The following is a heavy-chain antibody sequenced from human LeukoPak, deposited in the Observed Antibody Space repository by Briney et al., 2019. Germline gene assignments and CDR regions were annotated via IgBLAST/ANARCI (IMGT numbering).Heavy chain of an antibody. Sequence: ASVKVSCKASGYTFTSYYMHWVRQAPGQGLEWMGIINPSGGSTSYAQKFQGRVIMTRDMSTSTVYVELSSLRSEDTAVYYCARPSPRFCSSTSCYETFFDYWGQGTLVTVSS. V-gene: IGHV1-46*01. CDR1: GYTFTSYY. J-gene: IGHJ4*02. CDR3: ARPSPRFCSSTSCYETFFDY. D-gene: IGHD2-2*01. CDR2: INPSGGST.